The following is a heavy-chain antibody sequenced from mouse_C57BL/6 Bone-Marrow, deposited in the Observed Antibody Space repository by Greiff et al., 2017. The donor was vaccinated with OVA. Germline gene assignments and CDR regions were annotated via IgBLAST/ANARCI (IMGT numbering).Heavy chain of an antibody. J-gene: IGHJ4*01. V-gene: IGHV3-6*01. Sequence: EVQLQESGPGLVKPSQSLSLTCSVTGYSITSGYYWNWIRQFPGNKLEWMGYISYDGSNNYNPSLKNRISITRDTSKNQFFLKLNSVTTEDTATYYGARGITTVVAKGAMDYWGQGTSVTVSS. CDR1: GYSITSGYY. D-gene: IGHD1-1*01. CDR3: ARGITTVVAKGAMDY. CDR2: ISYDGSN.